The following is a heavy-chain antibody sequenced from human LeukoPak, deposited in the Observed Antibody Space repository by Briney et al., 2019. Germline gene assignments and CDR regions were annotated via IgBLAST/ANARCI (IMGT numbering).Heavy chain of an antibody. Sequence: GGSLRLSCAASGFTFSSYSMNWVRQAPGKGLEWVSYISSSSSTIYYADSVKGRFTISRDNAKNSLYLQMNSLRAEDTAVYYCARIGSYYYYEYMDVGGKGTTVTVSS. V-gene: IGHV3-48*04. CDR2: ISSSSSTI. D-gene: IGHD6-25*01. CDR1: GFTFSSYS. CDR3: ARIGSYYYYEYMDV. J-gene: IGHJ6*03.